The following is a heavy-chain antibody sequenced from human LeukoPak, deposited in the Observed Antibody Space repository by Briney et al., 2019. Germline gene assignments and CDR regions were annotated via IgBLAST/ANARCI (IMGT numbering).Heavy chain of an antibody. D-gene: IGHD2-21*01. Sequence: SETLSLTCTVSGGSISSHYWSWIRQPPGKGLEWIEYIYYSGSTNYNPSLKSRVTISVDTSKNQFSLKLSSVTAADTAVYYCARDSPGISFDAFDIWGQGTMVTVSS. CDR3: ARDSPGISFDAFDI. V-gene: IGHV4-59*11. CDR1: GGSISSHY. J-gene: IGHJ3*02. CDR2: IYYSGST.